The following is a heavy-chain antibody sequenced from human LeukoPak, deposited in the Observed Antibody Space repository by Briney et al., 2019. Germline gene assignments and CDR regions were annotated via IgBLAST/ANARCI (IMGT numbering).Heavy chain of an antibody. CDR1: GFTFDDST. CDR3: ARVGYSGWNLEY. CDR2: ISGGGGTT. V-gene: IGHV3-43*02. J-gene: IGHJ4*02. D-gene: IGHD5-12*01. Sequence: GSLRLSCAASGFTFDDSTMHWVRQAPGKGLEWVSLISGGGGTTYFADSVKGRFTISRDDAKNSLYVQMNSLRDEDTAVYYCARVGYSGWNLEYWGQGTLVTVSS.